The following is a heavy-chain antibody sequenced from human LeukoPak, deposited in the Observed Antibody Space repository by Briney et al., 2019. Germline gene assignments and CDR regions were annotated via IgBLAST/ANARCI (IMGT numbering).Heavy chain of an antibody. J-gene: IGHJ4*02. Sequence: GGTLRLSCAASGFTFSSYGVNWVRQAPGKGLEWVSVISGSGGSTYYADSVKGRFTISRDNSKNTLYLQMNSLRAEDTAVYYCAGRGSGSYFDYWGQGTLVTVSS. V-gene: IGHV3-23*01. D-gene: IGHD3-10*01. CDR3: AGRGSGSYFDY. CDR1: GFTFSSYG. CDR2: ISGSGGST.